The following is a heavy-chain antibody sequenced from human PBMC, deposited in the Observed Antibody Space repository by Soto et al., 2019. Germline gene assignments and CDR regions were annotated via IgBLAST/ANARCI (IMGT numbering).Heavy chain of an antibody. CDR3: GRGWGYDSTDYYYAY. Sequence: QVQLVQSGAEVRKPGSSVRVSCKASGGSFNRHTISWVRQAPGQGLEWMGGIIPIFGTANHAQKFQGRVTIIADESTSTVYMELSSLRSDDTAIYCCGRGWGYDSTDYYYAYWGQGTLVIVSS. CDR2: IIPIFGTA. V-gene: IGHV1-69*01. J-gene: IGHJ4*02. D-gene: IGHD3-22*01. CDR1: GGSFNRHT.